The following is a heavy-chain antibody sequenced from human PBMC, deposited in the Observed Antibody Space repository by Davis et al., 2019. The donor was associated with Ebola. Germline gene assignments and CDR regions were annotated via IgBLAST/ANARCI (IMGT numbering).Heavy chain of an antibody. CDR3: ARENRYYYDSSGYGFVS. V-gene: IGHV4-59*01. CDR2: IYYSGST. D-gene: IGHD3-22*01. Sequence: PSETLSLTCTVSGGSISSYYWSWIRQPPGKGLEWIGYIYYSGSTNYNPSLKSRVTISVDTSKNQFSLKLSSVTAADTAVYYCARENRYYYDSSGYGFVSWGQGTLVTVSS. J-gene: IGHJ4*02. CDR1: GGSISSYY.